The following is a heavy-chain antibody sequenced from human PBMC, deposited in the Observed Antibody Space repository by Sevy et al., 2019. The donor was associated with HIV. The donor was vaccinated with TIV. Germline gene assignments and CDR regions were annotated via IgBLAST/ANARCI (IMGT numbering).Heavy chain of an antibody. CDR3: ARRGATTVTDDAFDI. CDR1: GGSISSYY. D-gene: IGHD4-17*01. V-gene: IGHV4-59*13. J-gene: IGHJ3*02. CDR2: IYYSGST. Sequence: SETLSLTCTVSGGSISSYYWSWIRQPPGKGLEWIGSIYYSGSTNYNPSLKSRVTISVDTSKNQFSLKLSSVTAADTAVYYCARRGATTVTDDAFDIWGQGTMVTVSS.